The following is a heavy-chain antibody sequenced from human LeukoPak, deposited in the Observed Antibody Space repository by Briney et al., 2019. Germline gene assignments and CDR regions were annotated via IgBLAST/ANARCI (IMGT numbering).Heavy chain of an antibody. J-gene: IGHJ4*02. V-gene: IGHV4-38-2*01. CDR3: ASLNMITFGGVIANFDY. CDR2: IYHSGST. D-gene: IGHD3-16*02. Sequence: SETLSLTCAVSGYSISSGYYWGWIRQPPGKGLEWIGSIYHSGSTYYNPSLKSRVTISVDTSKNQFSLKLSSVTATDTAVYYCASLNMITFGGVIANFDYWGQGTLVTVSS. CDR1: GYSISSGYY.